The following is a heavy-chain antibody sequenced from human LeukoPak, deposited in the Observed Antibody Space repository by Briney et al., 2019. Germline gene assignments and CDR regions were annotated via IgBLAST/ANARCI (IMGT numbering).Heavy chain of an antibody. Sequence: GRSLRLSCAASGFTFSSYGMHWVRQAPGKGLEWVAIISYDGSNKYYADSVKGRFTISRDNSKNTLYLQMNSLRAEDTAVYYCAKDGGLWVSAHWGDSWGRGTLVTVSS. CDR3: AKDGGLWVSAHWGDS. CDR1: GFTFSSYG. D-gene: IGHD7-27*01. CDR2: ISYDGSNK. J-gene: IGHJ4*02. V-gene: IGHV3-30*18.